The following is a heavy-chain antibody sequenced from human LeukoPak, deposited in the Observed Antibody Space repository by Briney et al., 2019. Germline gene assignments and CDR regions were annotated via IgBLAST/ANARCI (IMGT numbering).Heavy chain of an antibody. CDR3: ASSPSIAVAGTSYYYYYYMDV. J-gene: IGHJ6*03. D-gene: IGHD6-19*01. Sequence: PSETLSLTCTVSGGSISSYYWSWIRQPPGKGLEWIGYIYYSGSTNYNPSLKSRVTISVDTSKNQFSLKLSSVTAADTAVYYCASSPSIAVAGTSYYYYYYMDVWGKGTTVTVSS. V-gene: IGHV4-59*01. CDR2: IYYSGST. CDR1: GGSISSYY.